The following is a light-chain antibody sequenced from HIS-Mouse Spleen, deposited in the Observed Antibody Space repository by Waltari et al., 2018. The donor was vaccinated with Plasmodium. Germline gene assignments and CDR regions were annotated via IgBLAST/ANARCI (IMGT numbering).Light chain of an antibody. CDR2: GAS. J-gene: IGKJ2*03. V-gene: IGKV3-15*01. Sequence: EIVMTQAPATLSVSPGERATLSCRASQSVSSNLAWYQQTPGQAPRLLIYGASTRATGIPARFSGSGSGTEFTLTISSLQSEDFAVYYCQQYNNWPPRFGQGTKLEIK. CDR1: QSVSSN. CDR3: QQYNNWPPR.